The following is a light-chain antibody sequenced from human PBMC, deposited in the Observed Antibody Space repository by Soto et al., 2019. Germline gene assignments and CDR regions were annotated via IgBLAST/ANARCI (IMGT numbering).Light chain of an antibody. CDR2: AAT. CDR1: QSISNY. Sequence: DIQMTQSPSSLSASVGDRVTITCRASQSISNYLNWYQHKPGKAPNLLIYAATTLQSGVPSRFSGSASGTDFTLTISSLQPEDFATYYCQQSYSNPRTFGQGTKVDIK. CDR3: QQSYSNPRT. V-gene: IGKV1-39*01. J-gene: IGKJ1*01.